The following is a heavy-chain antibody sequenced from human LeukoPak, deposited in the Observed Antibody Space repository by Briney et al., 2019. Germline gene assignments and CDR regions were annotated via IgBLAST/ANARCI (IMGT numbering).Heavy chain of an antibody. Sequence: GGSLRLSCAISGFTFTNYWMSWVRQALGKGLEWVANIKQDGSEKYYVDSVKGRFTISRDNAKNSLYLQMNSLRAEDTAVYYCARISGSYVFDYWGQGTLVTVSS. V-gene: IGHV3-7*05. J-gene: IGHJ4*02. CDR3: ARISGSYVFDY. CDR1: GFTFTNYW. D-gene: IGHD1-26*01. CDR2: IKQDGSEK.